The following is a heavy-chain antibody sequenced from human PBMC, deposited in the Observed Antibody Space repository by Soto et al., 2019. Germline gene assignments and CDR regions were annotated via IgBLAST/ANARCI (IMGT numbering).Heavy chain of an antibody. CDR1: GFTFSSYA. V-gene: IGHV3-23*01. Sequence: GSLRLSCAASGFTFSSYAMSWVRQAPGKGPEWGSAISGSGGSTYYADSVKGRFTISRDNSKNTLYLQMNSLRAEDTAVYYCAKDTPGPYYYDSSGYYYVYWGQGTLVTVSS. CDR3: AKDTPGPYYYDSSGYYYVY. D-gene: IGHD3-22*01. CDR2: ISGSGGST. J-gene: IGHJ4*02.